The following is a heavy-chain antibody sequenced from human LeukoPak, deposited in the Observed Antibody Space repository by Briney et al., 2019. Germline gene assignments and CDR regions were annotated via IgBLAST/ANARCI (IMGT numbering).Heavy chain of an antibody. V-gene: IGHV3-74*01. CDR2: IKTDGSIT. Sequence: GGSLTLPCAASGFTFSDYWMLWVRQAPGKGLVWVSNIKTDGSITNYADSVKGRFTISRDNAKNTLYLQMNSLRAEDTAVYYCGRDNNYKVDVWGKGTTVTVSS. CDR1: GFTFSDYW. CDR3: GRDNNYKVDV. J-gene: IGHJ6*04. D-gene: IGHD4-11*01.